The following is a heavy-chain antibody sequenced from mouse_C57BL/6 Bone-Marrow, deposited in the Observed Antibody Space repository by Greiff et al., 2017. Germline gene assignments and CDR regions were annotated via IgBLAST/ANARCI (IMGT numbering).Heavy chain of an antibody. CDR2: IYPGSGNT. D-gene: IGHD1-1*01. CDR1: GYTFTDYY. J-gene: IGHJ2*01. CDR3: ARGYYGSRRTAYFDY. V-gene: IGHV1-76*01. Sequence: VQLQQSGAELVRPGASVKLSCKASGYTFTDYYINWVKQRPGQGLEWIARIYPGSGNTYYNEKFKGKATLTAEKSSSTAYMQLSSLTSEDSAVYVCARGYYGSRRTAYFDYWGQGTTLTVSS.